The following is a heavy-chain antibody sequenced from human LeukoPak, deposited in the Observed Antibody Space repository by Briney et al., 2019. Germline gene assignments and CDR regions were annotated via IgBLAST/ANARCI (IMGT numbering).Heavy chain of an antibody. CDR1: GGSISTFY. CDR3: ARASETAMVTL. D-gene: IGHD5-18*01. Sequence: PSETLSLTCTVSGGSISTFYWSWIRQPAGKGLEWIGRIHTDGSTNYNPSLKSRVTMLLDTSKNHISLKLTSVTAADTAIYFCARASETAMVTLWGQGTLVTVSS. J-gene: IGHJ4*02. CDR2: IHTDGST. V-gene: IGHV4-4*07.